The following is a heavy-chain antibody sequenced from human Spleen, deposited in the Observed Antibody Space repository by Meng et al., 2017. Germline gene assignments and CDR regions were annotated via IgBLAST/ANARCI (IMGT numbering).Heavy chain of an antibody. J-gene: IGHJ4*02. D-gene: IGHD3-22*01. CDR2: IYYSGST. V-gene: IGHV4-61*01. CDR3: ARDDSSGYYSY. CDR1: GGSVSSGSYY. Sequence: QVRRREPGPGLVRPSETLSLTCTVSGGSVSSGSYYWSWIRQPPGKGLEWIGYIYYSGSTNYNPSLKSRVTISVDTSKNQFSLKLSSVTAADTAVYYCARDDSSGYYSYWGQGTLVTVSS.